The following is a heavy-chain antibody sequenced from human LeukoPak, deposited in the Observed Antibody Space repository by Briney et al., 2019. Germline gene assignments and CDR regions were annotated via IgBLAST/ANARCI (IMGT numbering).Heavy chain of an antibody. Sequence: ASVKVSCKASRGTFSSYAISWVRQAPGQGLEWMGRIIPIFGIANYAQKFQGRVTITADKSTSTAYMELSSLRSEDTAVYYCAREAAKPYDFWSGTNWFDPWGQGTLVTVSS. D-gene: IGHD3-3*01. V-gene: IGHV1-69*04. J-gene: IGHJ5*02. CDR1: RGTFSSYA. CDR2: IIPIFGIA. CDR3: AREAAKPYDFWSGTNWFDP.